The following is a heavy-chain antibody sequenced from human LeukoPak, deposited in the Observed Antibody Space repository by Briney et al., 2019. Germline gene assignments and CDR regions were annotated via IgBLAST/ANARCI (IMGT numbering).Heavy chain of an antibody. J-gene: IGHJ5*02. CDR2: IFHSGNS. CDR3: ARDYKVLNGFVPREVGATGGWFDP. Sequence: SETLSLTCTVSGYSMSSGYYWGWIRQPPGKGLQWIGSIFHSGNSYYNPSLKSRVTISVDTSKNQFSLKVNSVTAADTAVYYCARDYKVLNGFVPREVGATGGWFDPWGQGTLVTVSS. CDR1: GYSMSSGYY. V-gene: IGHV4-38-2*02. D-gene: IGHD1-26*01.